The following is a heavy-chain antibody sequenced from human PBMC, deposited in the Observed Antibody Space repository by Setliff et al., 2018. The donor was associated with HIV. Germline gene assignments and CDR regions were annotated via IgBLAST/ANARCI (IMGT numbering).Heavy chain of an antibody. D-gene: IGHD3-3*01. CDR3: ARAPTLFGVEYYYYFGMDV. CDR2: INPHSGDT. CDR1: GYTFTGYY. Sequence: GASVKVSCKASGYTFTGYYMHWVRQAPGQGLEWMGWINPHSGDTNYAQKFQDRVTMTRDTSVNIAYMQLSRLRSDDTAVYYCARAPTLFGVEYYYYFGMDVWGQGTTVTSP. J-gene: IGHJ6*02. V-gene: IGHV1-2*02.